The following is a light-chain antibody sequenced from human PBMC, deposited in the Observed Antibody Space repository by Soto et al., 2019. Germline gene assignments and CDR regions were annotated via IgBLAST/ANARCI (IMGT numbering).Light chain of an antibody. J-gene: IGKJ4*01. Sequence: EIVLTQSPATLSLSPGERATLSCRASQSVSSYLAWYQQKPGQAPRLLIYDASNRATGIPARFSGSGSGTDFTLTISSLEPEDVAVYYCQQRSNWRLPFGGGTKVEIK. CDR2: DAS. CDR3: QQRSNWRLP. CDR1: QSVSSY. V-gene: IGKV3-11*01.